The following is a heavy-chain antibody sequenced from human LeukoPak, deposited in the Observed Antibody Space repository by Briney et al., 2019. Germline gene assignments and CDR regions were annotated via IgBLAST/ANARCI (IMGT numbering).Heavy chain of an antibody. CDR3: AREPPDSSGYYYYFDY. V-gene: IGHV3-33*01. CDR2: IWYDGSNK. D-gene: IGHD3-22*01. CDR1: GFTFSSYG. Sequence: PGRSLRLSCAASGFTFSSYGMHWARQAPGKGLEWVAVIWYDGSNKYYADSVKGRFTISRDNSKNTLYLQMNSLRAEDTAVYYCAREPPDSSGYYYYFDYWGQGTPVTVSS. J-gene: IGHJ4*02.